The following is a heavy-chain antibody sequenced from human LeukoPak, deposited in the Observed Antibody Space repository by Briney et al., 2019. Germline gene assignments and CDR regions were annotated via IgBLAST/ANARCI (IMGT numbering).Heavy chain of an antibody. V-gene: IGHV1-45*02. D-gene: IGHD3-16*01. J-gene: IGHJ3*02. CDR3: ASGTSVYDYAFDI. CDR2: ITPFNGNT. CDR1: GYTFTYRY. Sequence: GASVKVSCKASGYTFTYRYLHWVRQAPGQALEWMGWITPFNGNTNYAQKFQDRVTITRDRPMSTAYMELSSLRSEDTAMYYCASGTSVYDYAFDIWGQGTMVTVSS.